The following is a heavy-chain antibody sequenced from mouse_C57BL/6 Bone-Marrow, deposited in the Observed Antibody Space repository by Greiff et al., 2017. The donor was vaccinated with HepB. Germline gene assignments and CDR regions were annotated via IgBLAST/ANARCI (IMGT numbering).Heavy chain of an antibody. CDR1: GYTFTSYW. CDR3: ARESLGNSLTPY. D-gene: IGHD6-2*01. J-gene: IGHJ3*01. Sequence: QVQLKQPGAELVKPGASVKMSCKASGYTFTSYWITWVKQRPGQGLEWIGDIYPGSGSTNYNEKFKSKATLTVDTSSSTAYMQLSSLTSEDSAVYYCARESLGNSLTPYWGQGTLVTVSA. V-gene: IGHV1-55*01. CDR2: IYPGSGST.